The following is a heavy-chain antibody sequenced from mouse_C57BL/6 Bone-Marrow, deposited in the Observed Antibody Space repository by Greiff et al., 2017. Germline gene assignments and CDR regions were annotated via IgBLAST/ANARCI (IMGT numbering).Heavy chain of an antibody. CDR2: ISSGSSTI. CDR3: ARGFK. Sequence: VQLKASGGGLVKPGGSLKLSCAASGFTFSDYGMHWVRQAPEKGLEWVAYISSGSSTIYYAGTVKGRFTISRDNAKNTLFLQMTSLRSEDTAMYYCARGFKWGQGTSVTVSS. J-gene: IGHJ4*01. V-gene: IGHV5-17*01. CDR1: GFTFSDYG.